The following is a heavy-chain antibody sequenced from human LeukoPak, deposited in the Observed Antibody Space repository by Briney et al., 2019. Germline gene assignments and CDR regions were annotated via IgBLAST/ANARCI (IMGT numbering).Heavy chain of an antibody. CDR2: IYYSGST. Sequence: SETLSLTCTVSGGSISSSSYYWGWIRQPPGKGLEWIGSIYYSGSTYYNPSLKSRVTISVDTSKKQFSLKLSSVTAADTAVYYCARRYDFWSGYPPPLDYWGQGTLITVSS. CDR1: GGSISSSSYY. CDR3: ARRYDFWSGYPPPLDY. V-gene: IGHV4-39*07. J-gene: IGHJ4*02. D-gene: IGHD3-3*01.